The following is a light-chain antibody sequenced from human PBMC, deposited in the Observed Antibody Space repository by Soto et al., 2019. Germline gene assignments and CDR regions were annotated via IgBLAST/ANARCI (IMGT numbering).Light chain of an antibody. CDR1: SSDVGSYDY. J-gene: IGLJ1*01. CDR2: NVN. Sequence: QSALIQPPSVSGSPGQSVTISCTGTSSDVGSYDYVSWYQQHPGTVPKPMIYNVNTQPSGVPDRFSGSKSGNTASLTVSGLQAEDEADYYCSSYAGSNNPPYVFGTGTKLTVL. CDR3: SSYAGSNNPPYV. V-gene: IGLV2-8*01.